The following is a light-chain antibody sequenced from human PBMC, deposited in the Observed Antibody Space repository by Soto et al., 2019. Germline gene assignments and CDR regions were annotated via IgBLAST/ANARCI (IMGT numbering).Light chain of an antibody. V-gene: IGKV3-20*01. CDR2: GAS. CDR3: QQYGSSPWT. J-gene: IGKJ1*01. CDR1: HSVSSN. Sequence: EIVFTQSPGTLSLSPGETATLSCRASHSVSSNLAWYQQKPGQAPRLLIYGASRRATGIPDRFSGSGSGTDFTLTISRLEPEDFAVYYCQQYGSSPWTFGQGTKVDIK.